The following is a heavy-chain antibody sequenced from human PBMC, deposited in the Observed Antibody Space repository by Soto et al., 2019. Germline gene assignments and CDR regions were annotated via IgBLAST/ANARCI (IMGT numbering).Heavy chain of an antibody. J-gene: IGHJ4*02. CDR3: VKDIYILTTFES. CDR1: GFTFSSYA. CDR2: ISSNGGST. D-gene: IGHD3-9*01. V-gene: IGHV3-64D*08. Sequence: GGSLRLSCSASGFTFSSYAMHWVRQAPGKGPEYVSAISSNGGSTYYADSVKGRFTISRDNSMNTLYLQMGSLRPEDTAIYYCVKDIYILTTFESWGQGTLVTVSS.